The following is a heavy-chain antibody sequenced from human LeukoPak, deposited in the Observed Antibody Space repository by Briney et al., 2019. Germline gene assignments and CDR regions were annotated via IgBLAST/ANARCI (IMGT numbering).Heavy chain of an antibody. D-gene: IGHD7-27*01. CDR2: ISSSDGTI. J-gene: IGHJ4*02. V-gene: IGHV3-48*03. Sequence: PGGSLRLSCAASGFTFSSYEMNWVRQAPGKGLEWVSYISSSDGTIYYADSVKGRFTISRDNSKNTLYLQMNSLRAEDTAVYYCAKATRLGTLDYWGQGTLVTVSS. CDR3: AKATRLGTLDY. CDR1: GFTFSSYE.